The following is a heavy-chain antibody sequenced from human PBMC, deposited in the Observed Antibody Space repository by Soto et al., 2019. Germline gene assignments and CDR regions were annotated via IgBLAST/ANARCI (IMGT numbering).Heavy chain of an antibody. V-gene: IGHV4-39*01. CDR1: GGSISSSSYY. CDR3: ARRDRSPLQRH. J-gene: IGHJ4*02. Sequence: QLQLQESGPGLVKPSETLSLTCTVSGGSISSSSYYWGWIRQPPGKGLEWIGSIYYSGSTYYNPSSNSPSPITVDTSTKQLSQKLSSVTAAYTAVYYWARRDRSPLQRHWGQGTLVTVSS. CDR2: IYYSGST. D-gene: IGHD3-22*01.